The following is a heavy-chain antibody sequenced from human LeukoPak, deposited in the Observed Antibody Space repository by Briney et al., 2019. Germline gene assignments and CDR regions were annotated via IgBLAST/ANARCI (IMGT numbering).Heavy chain of an antibody. Sequence: PSETLSLTCTVSGGSISSSSYYWGWIRQPPGKGLEWIGSIYYSGSTYYNPSLKSRVTISVDTSKNQFSLKLSSVTAADTAVYYCARVGAVPATYYDFWLLDYWGQGTLVTVSS. J-gene: IGHJ4*02. D-gene: IGHD3-3*01. V-gene: IGHV4-39*07. CDR1: GGSISSSSYY. CDR2: IYYSGST. CDR3: ARVGAVPATYYDFWLLDY.